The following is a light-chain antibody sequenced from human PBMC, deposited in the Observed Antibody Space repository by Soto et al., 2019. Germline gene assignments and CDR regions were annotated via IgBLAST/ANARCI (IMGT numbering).Light chain of an antibody. CDR3: SSYAGSSNV. CDR2: EVS. CDR1: SSDVGIYNL. V-gene: IGLV2-23*02. Sequence: QSALTQPASVSGSPGQSITISCTGTSSDVGIYNLVSWFQQHPGKAPKLMIYEVSKRPSGVSNRFSGSKSGNTASLTISGLQAEDEADYYCSSYAGSSNVFGTGTKVTVL. J-gene: IGLJ1*01.